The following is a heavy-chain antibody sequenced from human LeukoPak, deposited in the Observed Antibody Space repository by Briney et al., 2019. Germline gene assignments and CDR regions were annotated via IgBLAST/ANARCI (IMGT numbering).Heavy chain of an antibody. J-gene: IGHJ4*02. CDR3: AREADTAMGD. V-gene: IGHV3-53*01. CDR1: GFTVSSNY. D-gene: IGHD5-18*01. CDR2: IYSGGST. Sequence: GGSLRLSXAASGFTVSSNYMSWVRQAPGKGLEWVSVIYSGGSTYYADSVKGRFTISRDNSKNTLYLQMNSLRAEDTAVYYCAREADTAMGDWGQGTLVTVSS.